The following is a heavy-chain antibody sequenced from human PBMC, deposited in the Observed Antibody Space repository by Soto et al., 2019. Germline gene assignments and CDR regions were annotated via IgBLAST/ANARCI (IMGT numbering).Heavy chain of an antibody. D-gene: IGHD3-10*01. CDR1: GDTFTFYS. V-gene: IGHV1-69*02. CDR3: ASSYGSGYRAFDY. Sequence: QVQLVQSGAEVKRPGSSVKVSCKASGDTFTFYSINWVRQAPGLGLEWMGRINPILSRSNYAQRFQGRVTMTADKSTSTAYMELSSLRSEDTATYYCASSYGSGYRAFDYWGQGALVTVSS. J-gene: IGHJ4*02. CDR2: INPILSRS.